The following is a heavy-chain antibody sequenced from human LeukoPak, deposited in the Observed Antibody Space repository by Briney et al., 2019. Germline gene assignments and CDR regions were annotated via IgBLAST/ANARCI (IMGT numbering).Heavy chain of an antibody. V-gene: IGHV3-74*01. CDR3: VRDLDFKLGY. CDR2: IKTDGSSP. CDR1: GFTFSTYF. J-gene: IGHJ4*02. Sequence: PGGSLRLSCAASGFTFSTYFMHWVRQAPGKGLVWVSRIKTDGSSPNYADSVKGRFTISRDNAKNTLFLQMNSLRAEDTAVYYCVRDLDFKLGYWGQGILVTVSS.